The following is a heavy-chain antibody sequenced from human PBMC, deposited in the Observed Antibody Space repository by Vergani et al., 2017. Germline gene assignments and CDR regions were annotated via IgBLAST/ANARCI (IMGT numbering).Heavy chain of an antibody. CDR3: ARDLYGDYDWYFDL. V-gene: IGHV3-30-3*01. D-gene: IGHD4-17*01. Sequence: VQLVESGGGLVQPGGSLRLSCAASGFTFSSYAMHWVRQAPGKGLEWVAVISYDGSNKYYADSVKGRFTISRDNAKNSLYLQMNSLRAEDTAVYYCARDLYGDYDWYFDLWGRGTLVTVSS. CDR2: ISYDGSNK. CDR1: GFTFSSYA. J-gene: IGHJ2*01.